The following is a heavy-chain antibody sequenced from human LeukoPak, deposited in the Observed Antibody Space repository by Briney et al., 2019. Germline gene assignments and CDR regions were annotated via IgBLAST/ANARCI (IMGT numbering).Heavy chain of an antibody. CDR1: GFTFSSYG. CDR3: AKDSALGY. CDR2: ISYDGSNK. V-gene: IGHV3-30*18. Sequence: PGGSLRLSCAASGFTFSSYGMHWGRQAPGKGLEWVAVISYDGSNKYYADSVKGRFTISRDNSKNTLYLQMNSLRAEDTAVYYCAKDSALGYWGQGTLVTVSS. J-gene: IGHJ4*02.